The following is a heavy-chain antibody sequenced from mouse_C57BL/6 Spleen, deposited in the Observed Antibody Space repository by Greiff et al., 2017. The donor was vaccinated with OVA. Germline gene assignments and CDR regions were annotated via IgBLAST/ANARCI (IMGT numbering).Heavy chain of an antibody. CDR3: ARSAVAYFDY. J-gene: IGHJ2*01. CDR1: GYTFTSYW. Sequence: VQLKQSGAELAKPGASVKLSCKASGYTFTSYWMHWVKQRPGQGLEWIGYINPSSGYTKYNQKFKDKATLTAAKSSSTAYMQLSSLTYEDSAVYYCARSAVAYFDYWGQGTTLTVSS. CDR2: INPSSGYT. D-gene: IGHD6-1*01. V-gene: IGHV1-7*01.